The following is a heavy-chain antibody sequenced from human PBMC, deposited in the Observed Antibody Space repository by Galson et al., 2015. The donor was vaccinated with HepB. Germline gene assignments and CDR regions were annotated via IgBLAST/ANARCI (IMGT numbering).Heavy chain of an antibody. V-gene: IGHV3-23*01. CDR2: IGGSGSNT. CDR1: GLTFSNYA. Sequence: SLRLSCAASGLTFSNYAMSWVRQAPGRGLAWVASIGGSGSNTYYADSVKGRFTISGDNSKNTLFLQMNSLRAEDTALYYCAKQLQWLVRIDWYFDLWGRGTLVTVSS. CDR3: AKQLQWLVRIDWYFDL. J-gene: IGHJ2*01. D-gene: IGHD6-19*01.